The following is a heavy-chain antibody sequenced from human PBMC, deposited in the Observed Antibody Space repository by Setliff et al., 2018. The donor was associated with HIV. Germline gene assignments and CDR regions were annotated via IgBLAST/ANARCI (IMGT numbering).Heavy chain of an antibody. V-gene: IGHV1-8*02. D-gene: IGHD3-22*01. CDR2: MNPNSGNT. CDR1: GYTFSSYD. J-gene: IGHJ6*03. Sequence: GASVKVSCKASGYTFSSYDINGVRQATGQGLEWMGWMNPNSGNTGYAQKFQGRVTMTRDTSISTAHMELNNLKFEDTAVYYCARARRDSYDRGRRNHYYIDVWGKGTTVTVSS. CDR3: ARARRDSYDRGRRNHYYIDV.